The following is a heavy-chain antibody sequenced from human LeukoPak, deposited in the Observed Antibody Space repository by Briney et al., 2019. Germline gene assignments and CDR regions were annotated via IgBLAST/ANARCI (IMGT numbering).Heavy chain of an antibody. CDR3: AIHPRGQLQRDYYYYYYMDV. CDR2: IIPIFGTA. D-gene: IGHD6-6*01. CDR1: GGTFSSYA. J-gene: IGHJ6*03. V-gene: IGHV1-69*05. Sequence: ASVKVSCKASGGTFSSYAISWVRQAPGQGLEWMGGIIPIFGTANYAQKFQGRVTITTDESTSTAYMELSSLRSEDTAVYYCAIHPRGQLQRDYYYYYYMDVWGKGTTVTVSS.